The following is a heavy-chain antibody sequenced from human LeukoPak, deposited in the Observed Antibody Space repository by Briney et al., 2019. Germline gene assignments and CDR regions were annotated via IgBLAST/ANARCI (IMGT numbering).Heavy chain of an antibody. CDR1: GDSISSGDYY. CDR3: ARGPSSYDSSGAFDI. CDR2: ISSSGST. D-gene: IGHD3-22*01. J-gene: IGHJ3*02. V-gene: IGHV4-61*02. Sequence: SQTLSLTCTVSGDSISSGDYYGSWIRQPAGKGLEWIGRISSSGSTNYNPSLKSRVTISVDTSKNQFPLKLSSVTAADTAVYFCARGPSSYDSSGAFDIWGQGTMVTVSS.